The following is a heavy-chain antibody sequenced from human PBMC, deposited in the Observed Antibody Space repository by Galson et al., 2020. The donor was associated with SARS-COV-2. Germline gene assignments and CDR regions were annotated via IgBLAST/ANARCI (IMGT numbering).Heavy chain of an antibody. V-gene: IGHV3-23*01. CDR2: ISGSYRT. D-gene: IGHD3-10*01. J-gene: IGHJ4*02. CDR3: AKVTGDYYASGSPKGYSEY. Sequence: GGSLRLSCVVSGFTFSSYAMSWVRQAPGKGLEWVSVISGSYRTYYADSVKGRFTISRDNSKNTLYLQMDSLRADDTAIYYCAKVTGDYYASGSPKGYSEYWGQGTLVTVSS. CDR1: GFTFSSYA.